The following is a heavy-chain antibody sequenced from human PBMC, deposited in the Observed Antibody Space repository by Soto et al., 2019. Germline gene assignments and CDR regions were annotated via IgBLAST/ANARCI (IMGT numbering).Heavy chain of an antibody. J-gene: IGHJ4*02. CDR3: AKTHYGDHAFDY. Sequence: EVQLLESGGGLVQPGGSLRLSCAASGFTFSSYAMSWVRQAPGKGLEWVSAISDSGGSTYYADSVKGRFTISRDNSKNTLYLQMNSLRAEDTAVYYCAKTHYGDHAFDYWGQGTLVTVSS. CDR1: GFTFSSYA. V-gene: IGHV3-23*01. CDR2: ISDSGGST. D-gene: IGHD4-17*01.